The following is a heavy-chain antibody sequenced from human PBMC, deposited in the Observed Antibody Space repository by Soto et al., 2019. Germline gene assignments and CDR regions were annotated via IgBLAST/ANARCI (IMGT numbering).Heavy chain of an antibody. J-gene: IGHJ4*02. Sequence: SETLSLTCTVSGGSISSGDYYWSWIRQPPGKGLEWIGYIYYSGSTYYNPSLRSRVTILVDTSKNQFSLKLSSVTAADTAVYYCAREAAGKDYWGQGTLVTVSS. D-gene: IGHD6-13*01. CDR3: AREAAGKDY. CDR1: GGSISSGDYY. V-gene: IGHV4-30-4*01. CDR2: IYYSGST.